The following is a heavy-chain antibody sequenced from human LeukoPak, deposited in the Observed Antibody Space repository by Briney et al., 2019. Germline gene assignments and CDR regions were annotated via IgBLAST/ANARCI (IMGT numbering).Heavy chain of an antibody. Sequence: GGSLRLSCAASGFTVSSNYMTWVRQAPGKGLEWVSVIYKNAITYYADTVKGRFTISRDNSKNTLYLQMNSLRAEDTAVYYCAKDPGQTRITGTTNGYWGQGTLVTVSS. CDR2: IYKNAIT. J-gene: IGHJ4*02. D-gene: IGHD1-7*01. CDR1: GFTVSSNY. CDR3: AKDPGQTRITGTTNGY. V-gene: IGHV3-53*01.